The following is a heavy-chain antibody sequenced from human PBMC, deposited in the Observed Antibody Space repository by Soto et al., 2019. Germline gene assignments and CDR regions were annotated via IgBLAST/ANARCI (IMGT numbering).Heavy chain of an antibody. CDR1: GLTFTNAW. J-gene: IGHJ6*02. Sequence: EVQLVESGGGLGKPGGSLRLSCEASGLTFTNAWMTWVRQAPGKGLEWVGRIKSQTDGGTIDSAAAVKGRFSISRDDAKNTLYLQMNILNTEDTAVYYCVNSGYYHGVAVWGQGTTVIVSS. D-gene: IGHD1-20*01. V-gene: IGHV3-15*07. CDR3: VNSGYYHGVAV. CDR2: IKSQTDGGTI.